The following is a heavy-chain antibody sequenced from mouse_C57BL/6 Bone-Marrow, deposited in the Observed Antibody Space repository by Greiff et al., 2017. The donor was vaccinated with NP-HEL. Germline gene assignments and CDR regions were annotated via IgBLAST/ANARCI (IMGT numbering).Heavy chain of an antibody. CDR3: TSSRYWYFDV. V-gene: IGHV6-3*01. CDR1: GFTFSNYW. Sequence: EVKLVESGGGLVQPGGSMKLSCVASGFTFSNYWMNWVRQSPEKGLEWVAQIRLKSDNYATHYAESVKGRFTISRDDSKSSVYLQMNNLRAEDTGIYYCTSSRYWYFDVWGTGTTVTVSS. CDR2: IRLKSDNYAT. D-gene: IGHD1-1*01. J-gene: IGHJ1*03.